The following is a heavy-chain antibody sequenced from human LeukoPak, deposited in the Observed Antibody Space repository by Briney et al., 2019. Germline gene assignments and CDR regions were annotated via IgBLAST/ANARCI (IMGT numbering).Heavy chain of an antibody. Sequence: PSETLSLTCTVSGDSLTSGSYSWSWIRQPPGRGLEWIGYVYYSGSTNYNPSLKSRVTMSVDTSKNQFSLMLISVTAADTAVYYCARGYSSSWYPSAFDIWGQGTMVTVSS. D-gene: IGHD6-13*01. CDR1: GDSLTSGSYS. J-gene: IGHJ3*02. CDR3: ARGYSSSWYPSAFDI. V-gene: IGHV4-61*01. CDR2: VYYSGST.